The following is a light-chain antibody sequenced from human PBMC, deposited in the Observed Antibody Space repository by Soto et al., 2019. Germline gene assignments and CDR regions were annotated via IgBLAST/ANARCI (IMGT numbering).Light chain of an antibody. J-gene: IGLJ2*01. CDR2: RNN. CDR3: AGWACSLSGVV. V-gene: IGLV1-47*01. Sequence: QSVLTQPPSASGTPGQRVTISCSGSSSNIGSNYVYWYQQLPGTVPQLLIYRNNERPSGVPDRFSGSKSGTSASLAISGRRSEDEAEDDCAGWACSLSGVVFGGGTKLTVL. CDR1: SSNIGSNY.